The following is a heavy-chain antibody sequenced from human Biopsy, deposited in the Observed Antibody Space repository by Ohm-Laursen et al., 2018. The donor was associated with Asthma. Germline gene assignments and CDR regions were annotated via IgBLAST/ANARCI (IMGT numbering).Heavy chain of an antibody. CDR2: MSYDGSIK. J-gene: IGHJ4*02. V-gene: IGHV3-33*05. Sequence: SLRLSCAAAGFTFSSYGMDWVRQAPGKGLEWVALMSYDGSIKDYADSVKGRFTISRDNSMNTLYLHMNSLRVEDTAVYYCARGLVYSGRSGFDYWGQGTLVTVSS. CDR1: GFTFSSYG. D-gene: IGHD3-10*01. CDR3: ARGLVYSGRSGFDY.